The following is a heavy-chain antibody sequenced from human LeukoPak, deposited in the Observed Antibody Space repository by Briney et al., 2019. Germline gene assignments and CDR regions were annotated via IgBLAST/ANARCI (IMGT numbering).Heavy chain of an antibody. Sequence: SQTLSLTCAISRDSVSSNIAAWHWTRQSPSGGLEWLGRTYYRSKRYTDYAVSVKSRITINPDTSKNQFSLQLNSVTPEDTAVYYCARLYGSGGQIDYWGQGTLVTVSS. CDR2: TYYRSKRYT. J-gene: IGHJ4*02. CDR3: ARLYGSGGQIDY. D-gene: IGHD3-10*01. CDR1: RDSVSSNIAA. V-gene: IGHV6-1*01.